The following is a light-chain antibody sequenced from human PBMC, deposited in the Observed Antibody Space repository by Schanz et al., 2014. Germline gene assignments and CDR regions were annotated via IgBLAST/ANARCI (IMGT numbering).Light chain of an antibody. V-gene: IGKV3-20*01. CDR2: GAS. Sequence: EIVLTQSPGTLSLSPGERATLSCRASQSVSSSYLAWYQQKPGQAPRLLIYGASSRATGIPDRFSGSGSGTDFTLTISRLEPEDSAVYYCQQYGALPFTFGGGTKVQI. CDR3: QQYGALPFT. J-gene: IGKJ4*01. CDR1: QSVSSSY.